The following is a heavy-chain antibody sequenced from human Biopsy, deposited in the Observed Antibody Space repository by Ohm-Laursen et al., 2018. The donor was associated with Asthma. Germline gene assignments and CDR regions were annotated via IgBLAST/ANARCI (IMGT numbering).Heavy chain of an antibody. J-gene: IGHJ3*01. CDR3: ARTYYDFLTGQVKDVFGV. V-gene: IGHV1-2*06. Sequence: SCKASGYTFIGCHIHWMRQAPGQGLEWMGRINPNSGGTNYAQKFQGRVTMTRDTSISTAYMEVSRLRSEDTATYYCARTYYDFLTGQVKDVFGVWGQGTMVTVSS. CDR2: INPNSGGT. D-gene: IGHD3-9*01. CDR1: GYTFIGCH.